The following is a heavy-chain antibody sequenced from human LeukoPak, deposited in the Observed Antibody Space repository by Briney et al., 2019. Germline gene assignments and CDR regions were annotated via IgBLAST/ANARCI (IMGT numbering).Heavy chain of an antibody. D-gene: IGHD2-15*01. Sequence: PSETLSLTCTVSDGSISSSSYYWGWIRQPPGKGLEWIGSIYYGGVFYSVSTYYNPSLKSRVTMSGDTSKNQFSLKLSSVTAADTAAYYCARLGYCSGGSCYYYYYMDVWGKGTTVTVSS. CDR2: IYYGGVFYSVST. CDR1: DGSISSSSYY. CDR3: ARLGYCSGGSCYYYYYMDV. V-gene: IGHV4-39*07. J-gene: IGHJ6*03.